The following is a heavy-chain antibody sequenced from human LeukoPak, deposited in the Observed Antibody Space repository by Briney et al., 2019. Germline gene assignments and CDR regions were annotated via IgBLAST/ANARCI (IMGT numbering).Heavy chain of an antibody. Sequence: PGGSLRLSCAASGFTFSSYAMSWVRQAPGKGLEWVSAISGSGGSTYYADSVKGRFTISRDNSKNTLYLQMNSLRAEDTAVYYCAKSPRIVGATRYYFDYWGQGTLVTVSS. CDR1: GFTFSSYA. J-gene: IGHJ4*02. CDR3: AKSPRIVGATRYYFDY. CDR2: ISGSGGST. V-gene: IGHV3-23*01. D-gene: IGHD1-26*01.